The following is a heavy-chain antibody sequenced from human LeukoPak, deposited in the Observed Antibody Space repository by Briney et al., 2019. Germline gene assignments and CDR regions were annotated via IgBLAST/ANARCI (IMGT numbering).Heavy chain of an antibody. CDR3: ARVSGYDWESFYDY. CDR1: GGSISSYY. V-gene: IGHV4-59*01. J-gene: IGHJ4*02. D-gene: IGHD5-12*01. Sequence: SETLSLTCTVSGGSISSYYWSWIRQPPGKGLEWIGYIYYSGSTNYNPSLKSRVPISVDTSKNQFSLKLSSVTAADTAMYYCARVSGYDWESFYDYWGQGSLVTVSS. CDR2: IYYSGST.